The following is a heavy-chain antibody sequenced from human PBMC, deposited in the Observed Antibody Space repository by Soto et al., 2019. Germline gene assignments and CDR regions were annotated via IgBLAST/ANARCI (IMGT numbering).Heavy chain of an antibody. CDR3: ARDRVVRDV. Sequence: QVQLVQSGAEVKKPGASVKVPCKASGYTFTSHNMQWARQPPGQGLGWMGWINPDSGVTNYPHKFQDRVIMTKDTSISTAYMELSRLTSDDTALYYCARDRVVRDVWGQGTTVIVSS. CDR1: GYTFTSHN. J-gene: IGHJ6*02. D-gene: IGHD2-15*01. CDR2: INPDSGVT. V-gene: IGHV1-2*02.